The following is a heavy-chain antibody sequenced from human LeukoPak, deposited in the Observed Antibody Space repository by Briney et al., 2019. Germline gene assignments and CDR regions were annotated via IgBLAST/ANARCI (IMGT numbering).Heavy chain of an antibody. V-gene: IGHV4-4*07. Sequence: SETLSLTCTVSGGSISSYYWSWIRQPAGKGLEWIGRIYTSGSTNYNPSLKSRVTMSVDTSKNQFSLKLSSVTAADTAVYYCARDIVVVPAAPLNNWFDPWGQGTLVTVSS. D-gene: IGHD2-2*01. CDR1: GGSISSYY. CDR3: ARDIVVVPAAPLNNWFDP. J-gene: IGHJ5*02. CDR2: IYTSGST.